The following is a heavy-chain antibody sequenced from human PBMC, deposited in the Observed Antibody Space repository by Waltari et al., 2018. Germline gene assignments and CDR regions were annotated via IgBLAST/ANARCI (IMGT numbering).Heavy chain of an antibody. Sequence: QVQLQESGPGLVKPSETLSLTCAVSGYSISSGYYWGWIRQPPGKGLEWIGSIYHSGSTYYNPSLKSRVTISVDTSKNQFSLKLSSVTAADTAVYYCARLRGYCSGGSCRTITYYFDYWGQGTLVTVSS. D-gene: IGHD2-15*01. CDR2: IYHSGST. V-gene: IGHV4-38-2*01. CDR1: GYSISSGYY. J-gene: IGHJ4*02. CDR3: ARLRGYCSGGSCRTITYYFDY.